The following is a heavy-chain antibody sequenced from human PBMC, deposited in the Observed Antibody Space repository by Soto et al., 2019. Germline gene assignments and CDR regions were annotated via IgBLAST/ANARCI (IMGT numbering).Heavy chain of an antibody. J-gene: IGHJ4*02. Sequence: SETLSLTCTVSGGSISSYYWSWIRQPPGKGLEWIGYIYYSGSTNYNPSLKSRVTISVDTSKNQFSLKLSSVTAADTAVYYCARVVVDFWSGYYQGRYYFDYWGQGTLVTVSS. D-gene: IGHD3-3*01. CDR3: ARVVVDFWSGYYQGRYYFDY. V-gene: IGHV4-59*01. CDR2: IYYSGST. CDR1: GGSISSYY.